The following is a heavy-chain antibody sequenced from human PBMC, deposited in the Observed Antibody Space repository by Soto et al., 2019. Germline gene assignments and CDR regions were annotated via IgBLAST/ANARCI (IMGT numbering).Heavy chain of an antibody. D-gene: IGHD2-2*01. CDR2: IKSKTDGGTT. Sequence: PGGSLRLSCAASGFTLSNAWMSWVRQAPGKGMEWVGRIKSKTDGGTTDYAAPVKGRFTISRDHSKNTLYLQMNRLKTEDTAVYYYNTDSSSSCYLCFYYGMDVWGQGTTVTVS. CDR3: NTDSSSSCYLCFYYGMDV. CDR1: GFTLSNAW. J-gene: IGHJ6*02. V-gene: IGHV3-15*01.